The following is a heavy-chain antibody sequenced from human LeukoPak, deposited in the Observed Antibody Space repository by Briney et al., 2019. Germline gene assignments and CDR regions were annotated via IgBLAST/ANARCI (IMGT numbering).Heavy chain of an antibody. J-gene: IGHJ4*02. Sequence: GGSLRLSCAASGFTFSSNYMSWVRQAPGKGLEGVSVIYSGGSTYYADSVKGRFTISRDNSKNTLYLQMNSLRAEDTAVYYCARDNGRGWYYFDYWGQGTLVTVSS. V-gene: IGHV3-53*01. CDR3: ARDNGRGWYYFDY. CDR2: IYSGGST. CDR1: GFTFSSNY. D-gene: IGHD6-19*01.